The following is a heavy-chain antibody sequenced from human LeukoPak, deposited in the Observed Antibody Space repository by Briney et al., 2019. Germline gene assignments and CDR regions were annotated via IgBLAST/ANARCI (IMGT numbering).Heavy chain of an antibody. CDR1: GYSFTSYW. V-gene: IGHV5-51*01. D-gene: IGHD5-24*01. CDR2: IYPGYSDT. J-gene: IGHJ4*02. CDR3: ARHSRDGRIGY. Sequence: GESLKISCKGSGYSFTSYWIGWVRQMPGKGLEWMGSIYPGYSDTRYSPSFQGQVTISADQSNSTAYLQWSSLKASDPAMYYCARHSRDGRIGYWGQGTLVTVSS.